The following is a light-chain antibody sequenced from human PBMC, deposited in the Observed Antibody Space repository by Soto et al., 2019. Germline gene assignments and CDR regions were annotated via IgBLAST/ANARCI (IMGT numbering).Light chain of an antibody. CDR2: GAS. CDR3: QQYNNWPPIT. J-gene: IGKJ5*01. Sequence: VMTQAPATLSVSPGERATLSLRSSQTINNNVAWYQLKDGQVPRLLIYGASTRATDVPARFSGSGSGTEFTLTISSLQSEDFAVYYCQQYNNWPPITFGQGTRLEIK. CDR1: QTINNN. V-gene: IGKV3-15*01.